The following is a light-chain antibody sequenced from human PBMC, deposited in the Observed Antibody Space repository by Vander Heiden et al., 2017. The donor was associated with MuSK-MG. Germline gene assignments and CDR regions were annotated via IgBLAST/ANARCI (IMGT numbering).Light chain of an antibody. CDR1: QSISNY. V-gene: IGKV1-39*01. CDR2: AAS. J-gene: IGKJ1*01. Sequence: DIQMTKSPSSLSASVGDSVTITSRASQSISNYLNLYQPKPGKAPKLLIYAASSFQSGGPSRYRGSRSGTDFTLIISSLQPEDLATYFCRQSYRTPWTWGQGTEV. CDR3: RQSYRTPWT.